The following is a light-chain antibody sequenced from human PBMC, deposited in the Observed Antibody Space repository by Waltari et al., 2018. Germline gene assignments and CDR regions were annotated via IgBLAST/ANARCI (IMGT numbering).Light chain of an antibody. CDR1: RSTIGSNA. CDR3: AVWDDKLNGRV. V-gene: IGLV1-44*01. CDR2: TGH. Sequence: QSVVTQAPSTSGTPGQTVTISCSGSRSTIGSNAVNCLQHVAGTAPNLVFSTGHPRPSGVPDRFSASKAGTSASLAISGIQSEDEATYYCAVWDDKLNGRVFGGGTKVTVL. J-gene: IGLJ2*01.